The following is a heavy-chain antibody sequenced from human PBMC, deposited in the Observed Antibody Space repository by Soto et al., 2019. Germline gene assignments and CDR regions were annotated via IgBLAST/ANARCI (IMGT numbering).Heavy chain of an antibody. CDR2: IYYSGST. CDR1: GGSVSSGSYY. D-gene: IGHD1-1*01. CDR3: ARDAVNERYYYGMDV. J-gene: IGHJ6*02. Sequence: SETLSLTGTVSGGSVSSGSYYWSWIRQPPGKGLEWIGYIYYSGSTNYNPSLKSRVTISVDTSKNQFSLKLSSVTAADTAVYYCARDAVNERYYYGMDVWGQGTTVTVSS. V-gene: IGHV4-61*01.